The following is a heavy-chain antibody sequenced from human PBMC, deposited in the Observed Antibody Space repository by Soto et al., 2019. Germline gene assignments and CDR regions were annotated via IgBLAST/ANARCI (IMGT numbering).Heavy chain of an antibody. D-gene: IGHD3-10*01. Sequence: ASVKGSCKASGYTFTNYYMHWVRQAPGQGLEWMGIINPSGGSTVYAHNFQDRVTMTRDTSTSTVHMELSSLRSEDTAVYYCARAYNITRGVIMDVWGQGTTVTVSS. CDR1: GYTFTNYY. J-gene: IGHJ6*02. CDR3: ARAYNITRGVIMDV. V-gene: IGHV1-46*03. CDR2: INPSGGST.